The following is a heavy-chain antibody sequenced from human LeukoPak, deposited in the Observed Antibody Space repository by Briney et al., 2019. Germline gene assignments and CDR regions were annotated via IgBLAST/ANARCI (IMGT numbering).Heavy chain of an antibody. CDR3: ARVGYYDFWSDYYSFDY. J-gene: IGHJ4*02. CDR1: GFIFSSYS. V-gene: IGHV3-48*01. Sequence: GGSLRLSCAASGFIFSSYSMNWVRQAPGKGLEWVSYISSSSSTIYYADSVKGRFTISRDNAKNSLYLQMNSPRAEDTAVYYCARVGYYDFWSDYYSFDYWGQGTLVTVSS. D-gene: IGHD3-3*01. CDR2: ISSSSSTI.